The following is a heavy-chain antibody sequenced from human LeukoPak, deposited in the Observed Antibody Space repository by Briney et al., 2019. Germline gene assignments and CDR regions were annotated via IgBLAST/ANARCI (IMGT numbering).Heavy chain of an antibody. D-gene: IGHD3-22*01. Sequence: SETLSLTCAVYGGSLSGYYWSWIRQPPGKGLEWIGEINHSGSTNYNPSLKSRVTISVDTSKNQFSLKLSSVTAADTAVYYCARGLDLLSGYCYAGFDYWGQGTLVTVSS. J-gene: IGHJ4*02. CDR2: INHSGST. CDR3: ARGLDLLSGYCYAGFDY. CDR1: GGSLSGYY. V-gene: IGHV4-34*01.